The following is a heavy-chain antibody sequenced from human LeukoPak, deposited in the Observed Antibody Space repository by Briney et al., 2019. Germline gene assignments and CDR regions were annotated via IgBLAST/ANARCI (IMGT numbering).Heavy chain of an antibody. CDR1: GFTFSSYW. V-gene: IGHV3-74*01. CDR2: INSDGSST. Sequence: GGSLRLSCAASGFTFSSYWIHWVRQAPGKGLVWLSRINSDGSSTSYADSVKGRFTISRDNAKNTLYLQMNSLRAEDTAVYYCARSRRYSYAAYWGQGTLVTVSS. D-gene: IGHD5-18*01. J-gene: IGHJ4*02. CDR3: ARSRRYSYAAY.